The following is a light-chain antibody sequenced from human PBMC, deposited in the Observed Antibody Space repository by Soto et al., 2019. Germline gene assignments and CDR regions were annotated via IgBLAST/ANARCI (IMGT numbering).Light chain of an antibody. J-gene: IGLJ1*01. CDR2: EGS. CDR3: CSYAGSSKDV. CDR1: SSDVGSYNL. V-gene: IGLV2-23*01. Sequence: QSVLTQPASVSGSPGQSITISFTGTSSDVGSYNLVSWYQQHPGKAPKLMIYEGSKRPSGVSNRFSGSKSGNTASLTISGLQAEDEADYYCCSYAGSSKDVFGTGTKVTVL.